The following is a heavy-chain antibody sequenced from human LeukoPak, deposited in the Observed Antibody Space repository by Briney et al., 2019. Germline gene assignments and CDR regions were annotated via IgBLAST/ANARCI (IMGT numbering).Heavy chain of an antibody. Sequence: SETLSLTCAVYGGSFSGYYWSWIRQPPGKGLEWIGEINHSGSTNYNPSLKSRVTISVDTSKNQFSLKLSSVTAADTAVYYCARQPYDFWSGPSDRPLDYWGQGTLVTASS. CDR2: INHSGST. CDR3: ARQPYDFWSGPSDRPLDY. V-gene: IGHV4-34*01. J-gene: IGHJ4*02. CDR1: GGSFSGYY. D-gene: IGHD3-3*01.